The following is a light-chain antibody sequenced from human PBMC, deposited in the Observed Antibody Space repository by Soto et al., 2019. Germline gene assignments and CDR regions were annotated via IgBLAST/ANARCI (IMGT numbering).Light chain of an antibody. J-gene: IGKJ4*01. Sequence: EIVMTQSPATLSVSPGERATLSCRASQSVSSNLAWYQQKPGQAPRLLIYGASIRATGIPARFSGSGSGTEFTLTISSLQSEDFAVYYWQQYNNLPPLTFGGGTKVEIK. CDR1: QSVSSN. V-gene: IGKV3D-15*01. CDR2: GAS. CDR3: QQYNNLPPLT.